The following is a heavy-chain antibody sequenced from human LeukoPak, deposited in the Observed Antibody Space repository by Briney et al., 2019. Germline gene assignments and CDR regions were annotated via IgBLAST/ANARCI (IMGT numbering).Heavy chain of an antibody. Sequence: GASVKVSCKASGGTFISYAISWVRQAPGQGLEWMGGIIPIFGTANYAQKFQGRVTITADESTSTAYMELSSLRSEDTAVYYCARALIAVAPFHAFDIWGQGTMVTVSS. CDR1: GGTFISYA. CDR2: IIPIFGTA. D-gene: IGHD6-19*01. J-gene: IGHJ3*02. CDR3: ARALIAVAPFHAFDI. V-gene: IGHV1-69*13.